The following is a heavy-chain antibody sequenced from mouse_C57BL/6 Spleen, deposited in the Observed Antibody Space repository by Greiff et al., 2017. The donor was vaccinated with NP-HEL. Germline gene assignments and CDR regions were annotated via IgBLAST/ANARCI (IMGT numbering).Heavy chain of an antibody. V-gene: IGHV14-4*01. J-gene: IGHJ2*01. CDR2: IDPENGDT. Sequence: VQLKESGAELVRPGASVKLSCTASGFNIKDDYMHWVKQRPEQGLEWIGWIDPENGDTEYASKFQGKATITADTSSNTAYLQLSSLTSEDTAVYYCTRGYGSRDYWGQGTTLTVSS. CDR1: GFNIKDDY. D-gene: IGHD1-1*01. CDR3: TRGYGSRDY.